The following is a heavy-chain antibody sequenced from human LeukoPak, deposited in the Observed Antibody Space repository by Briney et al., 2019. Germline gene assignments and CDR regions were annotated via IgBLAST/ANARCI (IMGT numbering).Heavy chain of an antibody. Sequence: GGSLRLSCAASGFTFSSYAMHWVRQAPGEGLEWVAVISYDGSNKYHADSVKGRFTISRDNSKNTLYLQMNSLRAEDTAVYYCAGACIAASLALDYWGQGTLVTVSS. V-gene: IGHV3-30-3*01. D-gene: IGHD6-13*01. CDR2: ISYDGSNK. J-gene: IGHJ4*02. CDR3: AGACIAASLALDY. CDR1: GFTFSSYA.